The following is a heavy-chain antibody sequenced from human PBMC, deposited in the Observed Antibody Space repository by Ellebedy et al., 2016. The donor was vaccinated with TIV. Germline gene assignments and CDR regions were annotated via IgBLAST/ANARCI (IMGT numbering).Heavy chain of an antibody. V-gene: IGHV3-23*01. J-gene: IGHJ4*02. D-gene: IGHD4-17*01. Sequence: GESLKISCVASGFSFDTFEMTWARQAPGKGLEWVSFIDASGDNTFYADSVRGRFVVSRDNSKNTLYLHMISLSADDTALYYCAAGAPDNGEMEIDYWGQGTLVTVSS. CDR1: GFSFDTFE. CDR2: IDASGDNT. CDR3: AAGAPDNGEMEIDY.